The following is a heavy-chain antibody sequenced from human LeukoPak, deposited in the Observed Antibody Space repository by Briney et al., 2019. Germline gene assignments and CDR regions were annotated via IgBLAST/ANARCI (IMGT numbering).Heavy chain of an antibody. Sequence: GGSLRLSCAASGFTFSSYSMNWVRQAPGKGLEGVSSISSSSYIYYADSVEGRFTISRDNAKNSLYLQMNSLRAEDTAVYYCARDQRSGYYNPQFGYWGQGTLVTVSS. CDR1: GFTFSSYS. V-gene: IGHV3-21*01. J-gene: IGHJ4*02. CDR2: ISSSSYI. D-gene: IGHD3-3*01. CDR3: ARDQRSGYYNPQFGY.